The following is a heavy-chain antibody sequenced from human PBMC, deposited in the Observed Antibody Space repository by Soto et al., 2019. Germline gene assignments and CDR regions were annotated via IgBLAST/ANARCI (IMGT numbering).Heavy chain of an antibody. CDR1: GFSFTGYY. D-gene: IGHD6-6*01. V-gene: IGHV1-2*02. CDR3: AKDLTRQLAYWLDP. CDR2: INAHSGGT. Sequence: ASVKVSCKTSGFSFTGYYIHWLRQAPGQGLEWMGWINAHSGGTEYAQKFQGRVTLARETSIATAYLTLTSLTSDDTALYYCAKDLTRQLAYWLDPWGQGTQVTVSS. J-gene: IGHJ5*02.